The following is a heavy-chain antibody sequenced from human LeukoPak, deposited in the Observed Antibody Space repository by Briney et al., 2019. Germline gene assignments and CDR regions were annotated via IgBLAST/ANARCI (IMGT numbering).Heavy chain of an antibody. D-gene: IGHD2-21*01. V-gene: IGHV3-30*02. CDR1: GFTFSSYG. J-gene: IGHJ4*02. CDR3: ARGHCGGESCSSFFDY. CDR2: IRYDGSDK. Sequence: GGSLRLSCAASGFTFSSYGMHWVRQAPGKGLEGVAFIRYDGSDKHYADSVKGRFTISRDNSKNTLDLQINSLRAEDTGVYYCARGHCGGESCSSFFDYWGQGTLITVSS.